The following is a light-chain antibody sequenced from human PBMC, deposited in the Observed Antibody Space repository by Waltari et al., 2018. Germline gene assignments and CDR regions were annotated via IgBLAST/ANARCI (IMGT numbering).Light chain of an antibody. CDR2: LGS. CDR3: MQALMTPNT. Sequence: RRLHANGKNYVDWYELKPGQSPRLLISLGSNRASGVPDRFIGIGSDTDFTLRISRVEAEDFGVYYCMQALMTPNTFGQGTKLEI. V-gene: IGKV2-28*01. J-gene: IGKJ2*01. CDR1: RRLHANGKNY.